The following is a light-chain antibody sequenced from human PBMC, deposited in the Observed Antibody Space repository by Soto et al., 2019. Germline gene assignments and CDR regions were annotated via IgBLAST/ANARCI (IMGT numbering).Light chain of an antibody. Sequence: EIVLTQSPGTLSLSPGERATLSCRASQSVRSNYLAWYQQKPGQSPRLLIYGTSTRATGIPARFSGSGSGTDFTLTISSLEPEDFAVYYCQQRSNWTWTFGQGTKVDI. J-gene: IGKJ1*01. V-gene: IGKV3D-20*02. CDR3: QQRSNWTWT. CDR1: QSVRSNY. CDR2: GTS.